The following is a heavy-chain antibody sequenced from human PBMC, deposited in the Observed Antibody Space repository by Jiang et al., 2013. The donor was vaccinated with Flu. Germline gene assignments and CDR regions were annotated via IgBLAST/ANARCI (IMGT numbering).Heavy chain of an antibody. V-gene: IGHV3-30*02. J-gene: IGHJ4*02. CDR1: GFTFSSYG. D-gene: IGHD3-22*01. CDR2: IRYDGSNK. CDR3: AKEYYYDSVAGGYFDY. Sequence: QLVESGGGVVQPGGSLRLSCAASGFTFSSYGMHWVRQAPGKGLEWVAFIRYDGSNKYYADSVKGRFTISRDNSKNTLYLQMNSLRAEDTAVYYCAKEYYYDSVAGGYFDYWGQGTL.